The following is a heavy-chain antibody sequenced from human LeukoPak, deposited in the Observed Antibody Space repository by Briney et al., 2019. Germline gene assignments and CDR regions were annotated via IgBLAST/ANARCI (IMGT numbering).Heavy chain of an antibody. Sequence: SETLSLTCTVSGGSISSYYWSWIRQPPGKGLEWIGYIYYSGSTNYNPSLKSRVTISVDTSKNQFSLKLSSVTAADTAVYYCARSVFGVANTGGDYYYYYYMDVWGKGTTVTVSS. CDR3: ARSVFGVANTGGDYYYYYYMDV. CDR2: IYYSGST. V-gene: IGHV4-59*01. D-gene: IGHD3-3*01. J-gene: IGHJ6*03. CDR1: GGSISSYY.